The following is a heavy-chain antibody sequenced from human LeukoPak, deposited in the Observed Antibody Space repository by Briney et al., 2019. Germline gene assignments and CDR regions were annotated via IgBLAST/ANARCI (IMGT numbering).Heavy chain of an antibody. Sequence: GRSLRLSCAASGFTFSSYAMHWVRQAPGKGLEWVAVISYDGSNKYYADSVKGRFTISRDNSKNTLYLQMNSLRAEDTAVYYCAKDPGTPFNSYYYGSGSPTYYFDYWGQGTLVTVSS. CDR2: ISYDGSNK. D-gene: IGHD3-10*01. J-gene: IGHJ4*02. CDR3: AKDPGTPFNSYYYGSGSPTYYFDY. V-gene: IGHV3-30-3*01. CDR1: GFTFSSYA.